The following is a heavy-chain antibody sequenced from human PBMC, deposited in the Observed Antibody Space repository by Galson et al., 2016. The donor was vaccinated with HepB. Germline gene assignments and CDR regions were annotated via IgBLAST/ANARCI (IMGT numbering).Heavy chain of an antibody. CDR2: INSDGSST. Sequence: SLRLSCAASGFPFSRYWMHWVRQAPGKGPVWVSRINSDGSSTTYADSVKGRFTISRDNAKHTLSLQMNSLRAEDTALYYCVREDYGDDPIYYYYYGMDVWGQGTTVTVSS. J-gene: IGHJ6*02. V-gene: IGHV3-74*01. D-gene: IGHD4-17*01. CDR3: VREDYGDDPIYYYYYGMDV. CDR1: GFPFSRYW.